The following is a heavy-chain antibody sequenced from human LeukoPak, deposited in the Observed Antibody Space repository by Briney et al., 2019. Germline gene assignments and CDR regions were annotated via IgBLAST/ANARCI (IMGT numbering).Heavy chain of an antibody. V-gene: IGHV3-11*01. J-gene: IGHJ5*02. CDR3: ARDDRHSSSWRFDP. Sequence: GGSLRLSCAASGFTFSDHYMTWIRQAPGKGLEWLSYISPSGSDMNNADSVKGRFTISRDNAKRSLYLQMNSLRAEDTAVYYCARDDRHSSSWRFDPWGQGTLVTVSS. D-gene: IGHD6-13*01. CDR2: ISPSGSDM. CDR1: GFTFSDHY.